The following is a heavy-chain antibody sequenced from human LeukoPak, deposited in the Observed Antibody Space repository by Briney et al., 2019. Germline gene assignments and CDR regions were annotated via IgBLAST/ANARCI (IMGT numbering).Heavy chain of an antibody. CDR3: AREKFGWQQLVRGGQDSSKLYLSHFDY. Sequence: SETLSLTCTVSGGSISSYYWSWIRQPPGKGLEWIGYIYYSGSTDYKPSLKSRVTISVDTSKNQFSLKVRSVTAADTAVYYCAREKFGWQQLVRGGQDSSKLYLSHFDYWGQGTLVTISS. J-gene: IGHJ4*02. V-gene: IGHV4-59*01. CDR2: IYYSGST. CDR1: GGSISSYY. D-gene: IGHD6-13*01.